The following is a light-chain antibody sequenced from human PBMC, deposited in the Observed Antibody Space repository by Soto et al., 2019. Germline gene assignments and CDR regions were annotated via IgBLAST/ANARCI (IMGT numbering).Light chain of an antibody. CDR3: QHYNNWPRT. CDR2: SAS. V-gene: IGKV3-15*01. J-gene: IGKJ1*01. Sequence: EIVMTQTPATLSLSPGERAILTCWTSQSVSNHLAWYQQRPGQPPRLLIYSASTRATGVPPRFSGSGSGTEFTLTISSLQSEDSAVYYCQHYNNWPRTFGQGTKVEIK. CDR1: QSVSNH.